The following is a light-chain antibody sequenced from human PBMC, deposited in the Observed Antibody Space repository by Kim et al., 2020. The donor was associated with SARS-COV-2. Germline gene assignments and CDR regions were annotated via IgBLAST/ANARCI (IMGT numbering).Light chain of an antibody. V-gene: IGKV4-1*01. CDR1: QSVLYSSNNKNY. J-gene: IGKJ4*01. CDR2: WAS. CDR3: QQYYTTPLT. Sequence: DIVMTQSPDSLVVSLGERATINCKSSQSVLYSSNNKNYLTWYQQKPGQPPKLLIYWASTRESGVPDRFSGSGSGTDFTLTISSLQAEDAAVYYCQQYYTTPLTCGGGTKLEI.